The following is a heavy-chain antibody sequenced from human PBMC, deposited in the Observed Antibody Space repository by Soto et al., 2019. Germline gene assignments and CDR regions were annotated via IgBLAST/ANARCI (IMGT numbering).Heavy chain of an antibody. V-gene: IGHV1-2*02. D-gene: IGHD3-22*01. CDR2: INPNGGVT. J-gene: IGHJ5*02. CDR1: GYTFSAYY. Sequence: QGQLEQSGAEVKKPGASVNVSCKASGYTFSAYYMHWVRQAPGQGLEWMGYINPNGGVTFYVEKFQGRVTMTRDTSSSTVYMELRRLKSDDAAVYFCARYFYDSRGYPFDLWGQGTLVTVSS. CDR3: ARYFYDSRGYPFDL.